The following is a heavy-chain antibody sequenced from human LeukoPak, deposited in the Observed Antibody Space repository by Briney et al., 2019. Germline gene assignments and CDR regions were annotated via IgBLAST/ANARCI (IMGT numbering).Heavy chain of an antibody. Sequence: SETLSLTCTVSGGSISSGGYYWSWIRQPPGKGLEWIGYIYHSGSTYYNPSLKSRVTISVDRSKNQFSLKLSSVTAADTAVYYCAREAIGIVNYYGSGSAWGQGTLVTVSS. J-gene: IGHJ5*02. CDR3: AREAIGIVNYYGSGSA. CDR1: GGSISSGGYY. V-gene: IGHV4-30-2*01. CDR2: IYHSGST. D-gene: IGHD3-10*01.